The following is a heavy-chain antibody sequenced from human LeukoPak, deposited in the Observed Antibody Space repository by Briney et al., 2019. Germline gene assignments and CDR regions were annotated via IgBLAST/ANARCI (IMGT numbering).Heavy chain of an antibody. CDR2: FDPEDGET. CDR3: ATAPDYSNYMHY. CDR1: GYTLTELS. D-gene: IGHD4-11*01. J-gene: IGHJ4*02. Sequence: ASVKVSCKVSGYTLTELSMHWVRQAPGKGREWMGGFDPEDGETIYAQKFQGRVTMTEDTSTDTAYMELSSLRSEDTAVYYCATAPDYSNYMHYWGQGTLVTVSS. V-gene: IGHV1-24*01.